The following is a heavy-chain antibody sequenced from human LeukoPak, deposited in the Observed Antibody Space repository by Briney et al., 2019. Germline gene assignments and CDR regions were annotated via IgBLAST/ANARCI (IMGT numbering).Heavy chain of an antibody. CDR1: GGSISSDGYY. CDR2: IYYSGST. CDR3: ARDRQLLAYCGGDCYSGVDY. D-gene: IGHD2-21*02. Sequence: SETLSLTCTVSGGSISSDGYYWGWIRQPPGKGLEWIGSIYYSGSTYYNPSLKSRVTISVDTSKNQFSLKLSSVTAADTAVYFCARDRQLLAYCGGDCYSGVDYWGQGTLVTVSS. V-gene: IGHV4-39*07. J-gene: IGHJ4*02.